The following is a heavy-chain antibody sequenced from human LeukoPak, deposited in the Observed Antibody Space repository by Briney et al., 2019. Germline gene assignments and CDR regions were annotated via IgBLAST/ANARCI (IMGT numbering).Heavy chain of an antibody. CDR2: IYYSGST. V-gene: IGHV4-59*08. Sequence: PSETLSLTCTVSGGSISSYYWSWIRQPPGKGLEWIGYIYYSGSTNYNPSLKSRVTISVDTSKNQFSLKLSSVTAADTAVYYCARQPPNYDILTGYYSSHAFDIWGQGAMVTVSS. CDR1: GGSISSYY. D-gene: IGHD3-9*01. J-gene: IGHJ3*02. CDR3: ARQPPNYDILTGYYSSHAFDI.